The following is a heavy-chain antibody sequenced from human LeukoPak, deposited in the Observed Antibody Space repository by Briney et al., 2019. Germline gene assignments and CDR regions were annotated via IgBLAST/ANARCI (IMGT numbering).Heavy chain of an antibody. D-gene: IGHD3-22*01. CDR1: GFTFSSYA. CDR3: AKTHYYDSKRGHYFDY. Sequence: PGRSLRLSCAASGFTFSSYAMHWVRQAPGKGLEWVSAIIGSGGSTYYADSVKGRFTISRDNSKNTLYLQMNSLRAEDTAVYYCAKTHYYDSKRGHYFDYWGQGTLITVSS. CDR2: IIGSGGST. J-gene: IGHJ4*02. V-gene: IGHV3-23*01.